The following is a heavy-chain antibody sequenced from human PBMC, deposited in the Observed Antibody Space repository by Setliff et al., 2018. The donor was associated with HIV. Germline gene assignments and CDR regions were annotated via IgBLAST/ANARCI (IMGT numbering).Heavy chain of an antibody. CDR3: ARDYYGSGSHFILDY. CDR2: ISAYNGHT. D-gene: IGHD3-10*01. CDR1: GYTFTTFV. Sequence: ASVKVSCKASGYTFTTFVISWVRQAPGQGLEWMGWISAYNGHTNYAQKFQGRVTMTTDTSTSTAYMELRSLRSEDTAVYYCARDYYGSGSHFILDYWGPGTLVTVSS. V-gene: IGHV1-18*01. J-gene: IGHJ4*02.